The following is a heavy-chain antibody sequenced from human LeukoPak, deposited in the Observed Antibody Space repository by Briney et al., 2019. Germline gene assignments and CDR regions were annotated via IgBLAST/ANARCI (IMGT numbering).Heavy chain of an antibody. D-gene: IGHD6-6*01. CDR1: GFTFSSYA. CDR2: ISGSGGST. Sequence: GGSLRLSCAASGFTFSSYAMSWVRQAPGKGLEWVSAISGSGGSTYYADSVKGRFTISRDNSKNTLYLQMNSLRAEDTAVYYCAKDPASLIAASLFDYWGQGTLVTVSS. J-gene: IGHJ4*02. V-gene: IGHV3-23*01. CDR3: AKDPASLIAASLFDY.